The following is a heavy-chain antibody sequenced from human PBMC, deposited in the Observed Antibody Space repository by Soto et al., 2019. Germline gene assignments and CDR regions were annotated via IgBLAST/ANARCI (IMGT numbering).Heavy chain of an antibody. CDR2: INSDGSST. V-gene: IGHV3-74*01. Sequence: GGSLRLSCAASGFTFSSYWMHWVRQAPGKGLVWVSRINSDGSSTSYADSVKGRFTISRDNAKNTLYLQMNSLRAEDTAVYYCARALKVGDYVYYYYMDVWGKGTTVTVSS. CDR1: GFTFSSYW. J-gene: IGHJ6*03. CDR3: ARALKVGDYVYYYYMDV. D-gene: IGHD4-17*01.